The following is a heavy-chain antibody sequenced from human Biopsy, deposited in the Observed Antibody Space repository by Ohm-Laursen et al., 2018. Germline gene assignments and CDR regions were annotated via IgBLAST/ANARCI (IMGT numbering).Heavy chain of an antibody. V-gene: IGHV3-11*01. D-gene: IGHD3-16*01. CDR1: GFSFADYY. CDR2: ISNSGNTE. CDR3: ARDLTWGSYFDS. Sequence: SLRLSCAANGFSFADYYMSWIRQAPGKGLDWVSYISNSGNTEKYADSVKGRFTISRDNAKQSVHLQMNSLRAEDTAVYYCARDLTWGSYFDSWGQGSLATVSS. J-gene: IGHJ4*02.